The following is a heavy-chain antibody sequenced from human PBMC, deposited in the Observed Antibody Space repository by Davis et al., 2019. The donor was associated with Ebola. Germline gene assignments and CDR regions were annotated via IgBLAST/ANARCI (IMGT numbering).Heavy chain of an antibody. CDR3: ARSIAVAGTFDY. CDR1: GYTFTSYG. J-gene: IGHJ4*02. CDR2: IIPIFGTA. D-gene: IGHD6-19*01. V-gene: IGHV1-69*06. Sequence: SVKVSCKASGYTFTSYGISWVRQAPGQGLEWMGGIIPIFGTANYAQKFQGRVTITADKSTSTAYMELSSLRSEDTAVYYCARSIAVAGTFDYWGQGTLVTVSS.